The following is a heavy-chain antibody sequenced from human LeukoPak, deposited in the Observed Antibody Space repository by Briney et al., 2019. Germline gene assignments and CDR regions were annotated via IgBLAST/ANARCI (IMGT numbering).Heavy chain of an antibody. CDR2: IRYDGNNK. D-gene: IGHD3-22*01. V-gene: IGHV3-30*02. Sequence: GGSLRLSCAASGFTFSDYSMHWVRQAPGKGLNWVAFIRYDGNNKYYADSVKGRFTISRDNSKNMLYLEMNSLSTEDTAVYYCARDYKSYYYDSSGYYYHLVDCGYWGQGTLVTVSS. CDR1: GFTFSDYS. CDR3: ARDYKSYYYDSSGYYYHLVDCGY. J-gene: IGHJ4*02.